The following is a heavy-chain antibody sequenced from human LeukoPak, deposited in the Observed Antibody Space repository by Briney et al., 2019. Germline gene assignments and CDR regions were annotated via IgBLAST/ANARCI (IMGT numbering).Heavy chain of an antibody. D-gene: IGHD3-3*01. CDR2: ISGSGGST. CDR3: ANSGYDFWSGYYNY. J-gene: IGHJ4*02. Sequence: GGSLRLSWAASGFTFSSYAMSWVRQAPGKGLEWVSAISGSGGSTYYADSVKGRFTISRDNSKNTLYLQMNSLRAEDTAVYYCANSGYDFWSGYYNYWGQGTLVTVSS. V-gene: IGHV3-23*01. CDR1: GFTFSSYA.